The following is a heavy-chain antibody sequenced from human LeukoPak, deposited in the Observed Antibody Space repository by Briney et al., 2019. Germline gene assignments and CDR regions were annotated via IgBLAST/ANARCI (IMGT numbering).Heavy chain of an antibody. CDR2: IGAYNGNT. CDR3: ARGRSGSYRDAFDI. J-gene: IGHJ3*02. V-gene: IGHV1-18*01. CDR1: GYTFTSYG. Sequence: ASVKVSCKASGYTFTSYGISWVRQAPGQGLEWMGWIGAYNGNTNYAQKLQGRVTMTTDTSTSTAYMELRSLRSDDTAVYYCARGRSGSYRDAFDIWGQGTMVTVSS. D-gene: IGHD1-26*01.